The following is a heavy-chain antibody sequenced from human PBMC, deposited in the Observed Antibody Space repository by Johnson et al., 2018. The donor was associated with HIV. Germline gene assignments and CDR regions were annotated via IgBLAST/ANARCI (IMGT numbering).Heavy chain of an antibody. CDR3: AKSVVVVLVGDNDDGFDI. Sequence: QVQLVESGGGVVQPGGSLRLSCAASGFTFSNYGIHWVRQAPGKGLEWVAFIRYDGSNKYFADSVKGRFTISRDNPWNTLSLQMNNLTIEDTAVYYCAKSVVVVLVGDNDDGFDIWGQGTMVTVSS. CDR2: IRYDGSNK. V-gene: IGHV3-30*02. CDR1: GFTFSNYG. D-gene: IGHD2-21*01. J-gene: IGHJ3*02.